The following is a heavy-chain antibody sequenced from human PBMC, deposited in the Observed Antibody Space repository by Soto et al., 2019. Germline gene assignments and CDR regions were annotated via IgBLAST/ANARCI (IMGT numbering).Heavy chain of an antibody. V-gene: IGHV1-8*01. CDR2: MNPNSGNT. J-gene: IGHJ5*02. D-gene: IGHD2-15*01. CDR3: ARDLVAVDARAYNWFDT. CDR1: GYTFTSYD. Sequence: ASVKVSCKASGYTFTSYDINWVRQATGQGLEWMGWMNPNSGNTGYAQKFQGRVTMTRNTSISTAYMELSSLRSEDTAVYYCARDLVAVDARAYNWFDTWGQGTLVTVSS.